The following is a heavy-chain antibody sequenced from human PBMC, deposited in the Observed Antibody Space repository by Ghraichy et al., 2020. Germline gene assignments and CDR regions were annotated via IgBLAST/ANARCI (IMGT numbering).Heavy chain of an antibody. CDR3: ARSRITIFDY. CDR2: IYYSGST. D-gene: IGHD3-9*01. J-gene: IGHJ4*02. V-gene: IGHV4-59*01. Sequence: GSLSLTCTVSGGSISSYYWSWIRQPPGKGLEWIGYIYYSGSTNYNPSLKSRFTISVDTSKNQFSLKLSSVTAADTAVYYCARSRITIFDYWGQGTLVTVSS. CDR1: GGSISSYY.